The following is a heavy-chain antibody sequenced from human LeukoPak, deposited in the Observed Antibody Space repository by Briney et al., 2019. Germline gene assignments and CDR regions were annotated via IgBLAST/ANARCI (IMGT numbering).Heavy chain of an antibody. CDR3: ARDYLVVAATFNWFDP. CDR2: IYTSGST. CDR1: GGSISSYY. V-gene: IGHV4-4*07. Sequence: SETLFLTCTVSGGSISSYYWSWIRQPAGKGLEWIGRIYTSGSTNYNPSLKSRVTVSVDTSKNQFSLKLSSVTAADTAVYYCARDYLVVAATFNWFDPWGQGTLVTVSS. D-gene: IGHD2-15*01. J-gene: IGHJ5*02.